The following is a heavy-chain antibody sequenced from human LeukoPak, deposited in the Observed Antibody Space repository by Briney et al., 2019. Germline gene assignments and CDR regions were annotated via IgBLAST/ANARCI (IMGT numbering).Heavy chain of an antibody. Sequence: SETLSLTCTVSGGSISSGGYYWSWIRQPPGKGLEWIGYIYHSGSTYYNPSLKSRVTMSVDTSKNQFSLKLSSVTAADTAVYYCARVTAVALFENYYYMDVWGKGTTVTVSS. CDR1: GGSISSGGYY. V-gene: IGHV4-30-2*01. CDR3: ARVTAVALFENYYYMDV. J-gene: IGHJ6*03. CDR2: IYHSGST. D-gene: IGHD6-19*01.